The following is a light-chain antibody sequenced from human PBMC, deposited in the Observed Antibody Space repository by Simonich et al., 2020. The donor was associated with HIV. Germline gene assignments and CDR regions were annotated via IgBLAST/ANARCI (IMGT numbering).Light chain of an antibody. J-gene: IGKJ1*01. CDR1: QGISSY. CDR2: AAS. CDR3: QQYYTYPRT. V-gene: IGKV1-8*01. Sequence: AIRMTQSPSSLSASTGDRVTITCRASQGISSYLAWYQQKPGKAPNLLIYAASTLQRGVPSRFSGSGSGTDFTLTISCLQSEDFATYYCQQYYTYPRTFGQGTKVEIK.